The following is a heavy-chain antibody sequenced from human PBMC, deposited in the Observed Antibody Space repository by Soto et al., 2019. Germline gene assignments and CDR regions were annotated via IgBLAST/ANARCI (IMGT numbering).Heavy chain of an antibody. Sequence: QVQLVESGGGVVQPGRSLRLSCAASGFTFSSYGMHWVRQAPGKGLEWVAVIWYDGSNKYYADSVKGRFTISRDNSKNTLYLQMNSLRAEDTAVYYCARDYGYDSSGYHQPTYYFDYWGQGTLVTVSS. CDR1: GFTFSSYG. CDR2: IWYDGSNK. CDR3: ARDYGYDSSGYHQPTYYFDY. V-gene: IGHV3-33*01. J-gene: IGHJ4*02. D-gene: IGHD3-22*01.